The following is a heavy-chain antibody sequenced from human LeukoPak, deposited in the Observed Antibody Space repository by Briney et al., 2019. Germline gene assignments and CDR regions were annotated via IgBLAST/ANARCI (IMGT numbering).Heavy chain of an antibody. CDR1: GGSISSYY. J-gene: IGHJ4*02. CDR2: INHSGST. CDR3: ARGGAGYSSSWYHY. Sequence: PSETLSLTCTVSGGSISSYYWSWIRQPPGKGLEWVGEINHSGSTNYNPSLKSRVTISVDTSKNQFSLKLSSVTAADTAVYYCARGGAGYSSSWYHYWGQGTLVTVSS. V-gene: IGHV4-34*01. D-gene: IGHD6-13*01.